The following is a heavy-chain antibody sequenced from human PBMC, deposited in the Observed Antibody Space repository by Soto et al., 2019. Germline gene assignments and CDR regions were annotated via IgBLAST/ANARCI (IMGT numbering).Heavy chain of an antibody. CDR2: LYSSGST. J-gene: IGHJ4*02. CDR3: ARATLTANYFDY. V-gene: IGHV4-39*01. D-gene: IGHD2-21*02. Sequence: SETLSLTCTVSGGSIDSRNFYWGLIRQPPGKGLEWIGSLYSSGSTYYNPSLQTRVTISLLTSKSQFSLKLSSVTAADTAVYYCARATLTANYFDYWGRGTLVTVSS. CDR1: GGSIDSRNFY.